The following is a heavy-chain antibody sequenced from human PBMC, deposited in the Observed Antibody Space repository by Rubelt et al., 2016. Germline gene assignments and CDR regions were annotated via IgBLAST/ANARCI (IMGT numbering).Heavy chain of an antibody. CDR2: ISAYDGNT. V-gene: IGHV1-18*01. J-gene: IGHJ4*02. CDR3: ARRQQLGPFDY. CDR1: GYTFTSYG. D-gene: IGHD6-13*01. Sequence: QVQLVQSGAEVKKPGSSVMVSCKASGYTFTSYGISWVRQAPGQGLEWMGWISAYDGNTYYAQKLQGRVSMTTDTSTSTAYMELRSLRSDDTALYYCARRQQLGPFDYWGQGTLVTVSS.